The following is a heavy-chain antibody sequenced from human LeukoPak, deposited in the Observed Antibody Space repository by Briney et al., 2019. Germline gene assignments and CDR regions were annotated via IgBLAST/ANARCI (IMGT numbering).Heavy chain of an antibody. Sequence: ASVKVSCKASGYTFTPYYMHWVRQAPGQGLEWMGWINPNSGGTSYAQKFQGRVTMTRDTSISTAYMELSRLRSDDTAVYYCARGARYCSGGSCYPSYFDYWGQGTLVTVSS. V-gene: IGHV1-2*02. CDR1: GYTFTPYY. CDR3: ARGARYCSGGSCYPSYFDY. CDR2: INPNSGGT. D-gene: IGHD2-15*01. J-gene: IGHJ4*02.